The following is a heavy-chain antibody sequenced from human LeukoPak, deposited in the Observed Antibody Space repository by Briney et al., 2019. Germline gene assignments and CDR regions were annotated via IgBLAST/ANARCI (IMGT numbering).Heavy chain of an antibody. D-gene: IGHD4-23*01. CDR3: ARDDYGGKLDI. CDR2: IWYDGSNK. J-gene: IGHJ3*02. V-gene: IGHV3-33*01. Sequence: PGGSLRLSCAASGFTFSNYDMHWVRQAPGKGLEWVAVIWYDGSNKYYADSVKGRFTISRDNSENTLYLQMNSLRAEDTAVYYCARDDYGGKLDIWGQGTVVTVSS. CDR1: GFTFSNYD.